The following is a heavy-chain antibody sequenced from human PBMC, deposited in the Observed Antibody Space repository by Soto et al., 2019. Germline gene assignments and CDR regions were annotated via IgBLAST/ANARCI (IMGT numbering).Heavy chain of an antibody. CDR1: GFTVGNNY. V-gene: IGHV3-53*01. D-gene: IGHD3-10*01. CDR3: AKDGRGSGSHYNSFGY. CDR2: IYSTGTT. Sequence: EVQLVESGGGLIQPGGPLKLSCAASGFTVGNNYMSWVRQAPGKGLEWVSLIYSTGTTKYADSVKGRFTVSRDNAKNTLYLQMNSRSAEDTAVYYCAKDGRGSGSHYNSFGYWGQGTLVTVSS. J-gene: IGHJ4*02.